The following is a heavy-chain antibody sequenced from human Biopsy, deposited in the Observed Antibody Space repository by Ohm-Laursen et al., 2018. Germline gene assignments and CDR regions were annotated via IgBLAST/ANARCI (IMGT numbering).Heavy chain of an antibody. CDR1: GFTIDEHG. V-gene: IGHV3-9*01. J-gene: IGHJ3*02. CDR2: ISSNGGRT. CDR3: AKASNWGFEGKAFDI. Sequence: SLRLSCAASGFTIDEHGMHWVRQTPGKGLEWVSGISSNGGRTYYADSVRGRFTVSRDNGKNSLFLQMNSLRPDDTALYYCAKASNWGFEGKAFDIWGHGTMVTVSS. D-gene: IGHD7-27*01.